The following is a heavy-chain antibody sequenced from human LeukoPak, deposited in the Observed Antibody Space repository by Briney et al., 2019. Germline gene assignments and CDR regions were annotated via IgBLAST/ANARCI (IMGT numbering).Heavy chain of an antibody. D-gene: IGHD3-22*01. CDR1: GYKFTNYW. J-gene: IGHJ5*02. CDR3: ARQSYYDSSGQGGWFDP. CDR2: IYPGDSDT. V-gene: IGHV5-51*01. Sequence: GESLKISCKGSGYKFTNYWIAWVRQMPGQGLEWLGIIYPGDSDTRYSPSFQGQVTISADKSISTAYLQWSSLKASDTAMYYCARQSYYDSSGQGGWFDPWGQGTLVTVSS.